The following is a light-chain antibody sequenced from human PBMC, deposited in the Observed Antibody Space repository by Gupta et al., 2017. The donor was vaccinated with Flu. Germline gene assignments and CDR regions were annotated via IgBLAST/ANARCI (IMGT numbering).Light chain of an antibody. CDR2: AAS. CDR3: QQLKSYPPIT. J-gene: IGKJ5*01. V-gene: IGKV1-9*01. Sequence: DIQLTQSPSFLSASVGDRVTITCRASQVISSYLAWYQQKPGKAPKLLIYAASTLQSGVPSRFSGSGCGTEFTLTITSRQPEDFATYYCQQLKSYPPITFGQGTQVEIK. CDR1: QVISSY.